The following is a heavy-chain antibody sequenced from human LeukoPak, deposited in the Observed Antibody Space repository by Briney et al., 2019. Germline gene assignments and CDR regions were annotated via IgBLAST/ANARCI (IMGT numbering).Heavy chain of an antibody. J-gene: IGHJ4*02. CDR3: AREDMVATGGLN. V-gene: IGHV3-21*01. CDR2: ISSSSSYI. CDR1: GFTFSSYS. Sequence: GGSLRLSCAASGFTFSSYSMNWVRQAPGKGLEWVSSISSSSSYIYYADSVKGRFTISRDNAKNSLYLQMNSLRAEDTAVYYCAREDMVATGGLNWGQGTLVTVSS. D-gene: IGHD5-12*01.